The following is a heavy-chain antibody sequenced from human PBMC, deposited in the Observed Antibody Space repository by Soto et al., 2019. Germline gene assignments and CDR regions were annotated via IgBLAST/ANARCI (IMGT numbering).Heavy chain of an antibody. CDR1: GFSLSTTGVG. J-gene: IGHJ6*02. CDR2: IYWDDDK. V-gene: IGHV2-5*02. CDR3: VQSRCGGDCLQSYSSHSYYGLDV. D-gene: IGHD2-21*01. Sequence: KESGPTLVTPTQTLTLTCTFSGFSLSTTGVGVGWIRQPPGKALEWLALIYWDDDKRYNPSLKSRLTITKDTSKNQVVLTMTHMDPVDTATYYCVQSRCGGDCLQSYSSHSYYGLDVWGQGTTVTVSS.